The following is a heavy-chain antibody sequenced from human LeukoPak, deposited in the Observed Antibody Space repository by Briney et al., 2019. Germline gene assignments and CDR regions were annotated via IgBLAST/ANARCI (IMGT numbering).Heavy chain of an antibody. CDR3: ATAFYFDSSGPYWYFDL. CDR2: ISGSGGST. J-gene: IGHJ2*01. Sequence: GGSLRLSCAASGFTFTTYAMNWVRQAPGKGLEWVSVISGSGGSTYYADSVKGRFTISRDNSKNTLYLEVNSLRAEDTAVYYCATAFYFDSSGPYWYFDLWGRGALVTVSS. CDR1: GFTFTTYA. V-gene: IGHV3-23*01. D-gene: IGHD3-22*01.